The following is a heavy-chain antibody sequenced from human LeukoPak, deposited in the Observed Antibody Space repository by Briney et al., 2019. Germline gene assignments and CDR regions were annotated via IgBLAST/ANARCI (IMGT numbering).Heavy chain of an antibody. CDR3: ARDQEGFDY. V-gene: IGHV1-46*01. J-gene: IGHJ4*02. CDR2: IYPRDGST. CDR1: GYIFTSNY. Sequence: ASVKVSCKASGYIFTSNYIHWVRQAPGQGLEWMGMIYPRDGSTSYAQRFQDRVTVTRDTSTSTVHMKLSGLRSEDTAVYYCARDQEGFDYWGQGTQVTVSS.